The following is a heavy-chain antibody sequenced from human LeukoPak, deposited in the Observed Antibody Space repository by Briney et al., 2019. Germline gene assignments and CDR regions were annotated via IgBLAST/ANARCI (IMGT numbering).Heavy chain of an antibody. CDR1: GFTFSRYW. D-gene: IGHD5-12*01. J-gene: IGHJ4*02. CDR3: AKGMDIVATIMGIDY. CDR2: ISGSGGST. V-gene: IGHV3-23*01. Sequence: PGGSLRLSCAASGFTFSRYWMHWVRQAPGKGLVWVSAISGSGGSTYYADSVKGRFTISRDNSKNTLYLQMNSLRAEDTAVYYCAKGMDIVATIMGIDYWGQGTLVTASS.